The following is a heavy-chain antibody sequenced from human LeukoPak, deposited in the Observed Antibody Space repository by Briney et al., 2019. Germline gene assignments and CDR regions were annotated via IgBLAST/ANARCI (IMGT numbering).Heavy chain of an antibody. CDR3: ARDRDDYFDY. CDR1: GFTFSGSA. J-gene: IGHJ4*02. D-gene: IGHD3-10*01. CDR2: IYSGGST. Sequence: PGGSLRLSCAASGFTFSGSALHWVRQAPGKGLEWVSVIYSGGSTYYADSVKGRFTISRDNSKNTLYLQMNSLRAEDTALYYCARDRDDYFDYWGQGTLVTVSS. V-gene: IGHV3-53*01.